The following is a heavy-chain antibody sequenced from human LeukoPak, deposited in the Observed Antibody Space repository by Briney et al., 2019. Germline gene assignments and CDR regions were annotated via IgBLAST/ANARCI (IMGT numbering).Heavy chain of an antibody. V-gene: IGHV3-33*01. D-gene: IGHD4-11*01. J-gene: IGHJ4*02. CDR2: IWYDGSNK. CDR3: ARGHDYSNTPFDY. Sequence: PGRSLRLSCAASGFTFSSYGMHWVRQAPGKGLEGVAVIWYDGSNKYYADSVKGRFTISRDNSKNTLYLQMNSLRAEDTAVYYCARGHDYSNTPFDYWGQGTLVTVSS. CDR1: GFTFSSYG.